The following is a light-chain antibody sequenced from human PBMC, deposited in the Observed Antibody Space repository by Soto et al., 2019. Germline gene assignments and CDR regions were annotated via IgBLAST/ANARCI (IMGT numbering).Light chain of an antibody. J-gene: IGKJ2*01. V-gene: IGKV4-1*01. Sequence: DIVMTQSPDSLAVSLGERATINCKSSQSVLYSSNNKNYLAWYQQKPGQPPKLLIYWASTRESGVPDRFSGSGSRTDFTLTISSLQAEDVAVYYCQQYYSTPPRTFGQGTKLEIK. CDR1: QSVLYSSNNKNY. CDR3: QQYYSTPPRT. CDR2: WAS.